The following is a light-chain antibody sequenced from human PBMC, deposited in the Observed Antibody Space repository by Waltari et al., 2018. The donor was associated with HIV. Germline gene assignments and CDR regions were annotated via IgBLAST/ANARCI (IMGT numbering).Light chain of an antibody. CDR3: CSYAGSYSWV. CDR1: SSDVGGYNY. Sequence: QSALTQPRSVSGSPGQSVTISCTGTSSDVGGYNYVSWYQQHPGKAPKRMIYGVSKRPSGVPDRFSGSKSGNTASLTISWLQAEDEADYYCCSYAGSYSWVFGGGTKLTVL. J-gene: IGLJ3*02. V-gene: IGLV2-11*01. CDR2: GVS.